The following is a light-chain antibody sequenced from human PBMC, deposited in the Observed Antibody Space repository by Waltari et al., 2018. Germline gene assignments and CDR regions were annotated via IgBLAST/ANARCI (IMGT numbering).Light chain of an antibody. Sequence: QSALTQPASVSGSPGQSITISCTATSSDVGGYDYVSWYQQHPGKAPKLLIYDVTKRPSGVSNRFSGSKSANTASLTISGLQAEDEADYYCFSYRRSSTWVFGEGTKLTVL. J-gene: IGLJ3*02. V-gene: IGLV2-14*03. CDR1: SSDVGGYDY. CDR2: DVT. CDR3: FSYRRSSTWV.